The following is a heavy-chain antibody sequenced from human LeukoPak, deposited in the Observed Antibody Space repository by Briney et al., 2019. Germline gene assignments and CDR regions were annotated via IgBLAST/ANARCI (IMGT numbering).Heavy chain of an antibody. CDR1: GGSISSGGYY. V-gene: IGHV4-30-4*01. Sequence: SETLSLTCTVSGGSISSGGYYWSWIRQPPGKGLEWIGYIYYSGSTYYNPSLKSRVTISVDTSKNQFSLKLSSVTAADTAVYYCARDPAYCGGDCYWGYFDLWGRGTLVTVSS. CDR2: IYYSGST. D-gene: IGHD2-21*02. CDR3: ARDPAYCGGDCYWGYFDL. J-gene: IGHJ2*01.